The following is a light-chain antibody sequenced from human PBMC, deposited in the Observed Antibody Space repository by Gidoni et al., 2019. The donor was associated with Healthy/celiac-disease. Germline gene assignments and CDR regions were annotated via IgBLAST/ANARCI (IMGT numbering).Light chain of an antibody. J-gene: IGKJ3*01. Sequence: DIVMTQAPASLVVSLGERATINCKSSPSVLYSSNDKNYLAWYQQKPGQPPKLRIYWASTRESGVPDRFSCSWSGTDFTLTISSLQAEDVAVYYCQQYYSTPPFTFGPXTKVDIK. CDR2: WAS. V-gene: IGKV4-1*01. CDR1: PSVLYSSNDKNY. CDR3: QQYYSTPPFT.